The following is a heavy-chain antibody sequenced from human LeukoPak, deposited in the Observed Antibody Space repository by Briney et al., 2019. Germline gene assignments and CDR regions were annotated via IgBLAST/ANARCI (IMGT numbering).Heavy chain of an antibody. CDR2: IDYDGSHI. D-gene: IGHD3-10*02. Sequence: PGGSLRLSCAGSGFTFSTSAMNWVRQVPGKGLEWVSSIDYDGSHIYYSASVKGRFSISRDNARDSVYLQMDSLRAEDTAVYYCARDPERYLRTGHYDYWGQGTLVIASS. CDR3: ARDPERYLRTGHYDY. V-gene: IGHV3-21*01. CDR1: GFTFSTSA. J-gene: IGHJ4*02.